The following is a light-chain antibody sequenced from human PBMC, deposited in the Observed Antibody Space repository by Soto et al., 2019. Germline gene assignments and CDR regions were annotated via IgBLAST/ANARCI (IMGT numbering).Light chain of an antibody. CDR2: EVN. Sequence: QSALTQPASVSGSPGQSITISCTGTSSDVGGYNYVSWYQQHPGKAPKLIIYEVNHRPSGVSNRFSGSKSGNTASLTISWLEAEYEADYYCCSYTSTSTLYVVFGGGTKLTVL. V-gene: IGLV2-14*01. CDR1: SSDVGGYNY. CDR3: CSYTSTSTLYVV. J-gene: IGLJ2*01.